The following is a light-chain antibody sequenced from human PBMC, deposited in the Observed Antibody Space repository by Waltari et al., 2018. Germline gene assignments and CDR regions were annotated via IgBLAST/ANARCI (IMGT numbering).Light chain of an antibody. J-gene: IGLJ2*01. CDR3: AAWDDNLSGPV. Sequence: YQHLPGPAPKRLIDDKNERPSGISRRFSGSKAGTSAPLVSWGLQSEDEGDYFCAAWDDNLSGPVFGGGTRLTVL. CDR2: DKN. V-gene: IGLV1-44*01.